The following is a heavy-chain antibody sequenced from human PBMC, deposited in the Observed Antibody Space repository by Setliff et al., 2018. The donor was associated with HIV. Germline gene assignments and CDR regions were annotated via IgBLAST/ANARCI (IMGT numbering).Heavy chain of an antibody. D-gene: IGHD5-18*01. Sequence: GESLRLSCAASGFTFSSYGMHWVRQAPGKGLEWVAVIWYDGSNKYYADSVKGRFTISRDNSKNTLYLQMNSLRAEDTAVYYCATGGYSYGHDAFDIWGQGTMVTVSS. CDR2: IWYDGSNK. V-gene: IGHV3-33*01. CDR1: GFTFSSYG. CDR3: ATGGYSYGHDAFDI. J-gene: IGHJ3*02.